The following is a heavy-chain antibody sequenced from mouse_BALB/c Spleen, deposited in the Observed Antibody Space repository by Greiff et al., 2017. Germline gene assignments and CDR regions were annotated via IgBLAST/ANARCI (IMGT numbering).Heavy chain of an antibody. V-gene: IGHV1S127*01. D-gene: IGHD4-1*01. CDR3: TRLNWDAY. Sequence: QVQLKQPGAELVKPGASVKMSCKASGYTFTSYWMHWVKQRPGQGLEWIGVIDPSDSYTSYNQKFKGKATLTVDTSSSTAYMQLSSLTSEDSAVYYCTRLNWDAYWGQGTLVTVSA. CDR1: GYTFTSYW. CDR2: IDPSDSYT. J-gene: IGHJ3*01.